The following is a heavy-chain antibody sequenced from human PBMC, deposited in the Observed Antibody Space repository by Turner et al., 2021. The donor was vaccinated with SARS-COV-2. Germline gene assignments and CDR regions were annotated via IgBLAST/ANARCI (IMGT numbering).Heavy chain of an antibody. CDR1: GGSISSSSYY. V-gene: IGHV4-39*01. D-gene: IGHD3-10*01. Sequence: QLQLQESGPGLVKPSETLSLTCTVSGGSISSSSYYWGWIRQPPGKGLEWIGGIYYSGRTDYNPSIKSRITISIDTSKNQFSLKLSSVTAADTAVYYCASPYITMVRRVNYYGMDVWGQGTTVTVSS. CDR3: ASPYITMVRRVNYYGMDV. CDR2: IYYSGRT. J-gene: IGHJ6*02.